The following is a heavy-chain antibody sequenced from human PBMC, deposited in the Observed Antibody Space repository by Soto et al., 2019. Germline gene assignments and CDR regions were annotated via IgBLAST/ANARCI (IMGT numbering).Heavy chain of an antibody. J-gene: IGHJ5*02. D-gene: IGHD6-25*01. CDR1: GFTFSDYY. CDR3: ARGGSGWTRGGWLGP. Sequence: QMQLVQSGGGLVKPGGSLTLSCKASGFTFSDYYMIWVRQTPGKGLEWLSYISDSGSTIYYADSVRARFTIFRENAANSVYLQLDGLTDGDTAFYYCARGGSGWTRGGWLGPWGQGSLATVSS. V-gene: IGHV3-11*01. CDR2: ISDSGSTI.